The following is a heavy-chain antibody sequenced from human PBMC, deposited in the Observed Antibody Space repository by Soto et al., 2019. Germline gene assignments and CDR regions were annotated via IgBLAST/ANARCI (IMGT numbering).Heavy chain of an antibody. CDR3: ARRYGYSFDY. CDR2: IYYSGST. CDR1: GGSITYGGYY. V-gene: IGHV4-39*01. D-gene: IGHD1-1*01. J-gene: IGHJ4*02. Sequence: SETLSLTCTVSGGSITYGGYYWGWIRQPPGKGLEWIGSIYYSGSTYYNPSLKGRVTISVDTSKNQFSLKLSSVTAADTAVYYCARRYGYSFDYWGQGTLVTVSS.